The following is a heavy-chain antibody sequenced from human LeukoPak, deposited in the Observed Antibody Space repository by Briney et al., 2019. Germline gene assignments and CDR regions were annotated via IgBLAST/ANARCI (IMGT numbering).Heavy chain of an antibody. Sequence: PGGSLRLSRAASGFTFSDYYMSWIRQAPGKGLEWVSYISSSSSYTNYADSVKGRFTISRDNAKNSLYLQMNSLRAEDTAVYYCARGRDLWFGELSPFDYWGQGTLVTVSS. CDR2: ISSSSSYT. CDR1: GFTFSDYY. J-gene: IGHJ4*02. CDR3: ARGRDLWFGELSPFDY. D-gene: IGHD3-10*01. V-gene: IGHV3-11*06.